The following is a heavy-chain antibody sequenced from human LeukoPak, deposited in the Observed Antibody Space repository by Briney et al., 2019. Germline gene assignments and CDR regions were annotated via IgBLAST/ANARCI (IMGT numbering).Heavy chain of an antibody. CDR1: GFTFSSYS. CDR3: ARLKPSTYYDILTGRGAFDY. J-gene: IGHJ4*02. CDR2: ISSSRSYI. Sequence: GGSLRLSCAASGFTFSSYSMNWVRQAPGKGLEWVSSISSSRSYIYYADSVKGRFTISRDNAKNSLYLQMNSLRAEDTAVYYCARLKPSTYYDILTGRGAFDYWGQGTLVTVSS. D-gene: IGHD3-9*01. V-gene: IGHV3-21*01.